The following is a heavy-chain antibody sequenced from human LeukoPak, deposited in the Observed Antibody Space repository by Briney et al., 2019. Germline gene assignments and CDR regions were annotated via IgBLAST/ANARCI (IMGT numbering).Heavy chain of an antibody. CDR1: GGSISSYY. J-gene: IGHJ6*02. CDR2: IYYSGST. V-gene: IGHV4-59*08. CDR3: ALARVAAAGGYYYGMDV. Sequence: SGTLSLTCTVSGGSISSYYWSWIRQPPGKGLEWIGYIYYSGSTNYNPSLKSRVTISVDTSKNQFSLKLSSVTAADTAVYYCALARVAAAGGYYYGMDVWGQGTTVTVSS. D-gene: IGHD6-13*01.